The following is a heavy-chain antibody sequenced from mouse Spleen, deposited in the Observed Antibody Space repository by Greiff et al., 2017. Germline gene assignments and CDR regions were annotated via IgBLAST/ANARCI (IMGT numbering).Heavy chain of an antibody. Sequence: VQLQQPGAELVKPGASVKLSCKASGYTFTSYWMHWVKQRPGQGLEWIGMIHPNSGSTNYNEKFKSKATLTVDKSSSTAYMQLSSLTSEDSAVYYCARKTMITGYFDYWGQGTTLTVSS. D-gene: IGHD2-4*01. CDR2: IHPNSGST. CDR1: GYTFTSYW. V-gene: IGHV1-64*01. CDR3: ARKTMITGYFDY. J-gene: IGHJ2*01.